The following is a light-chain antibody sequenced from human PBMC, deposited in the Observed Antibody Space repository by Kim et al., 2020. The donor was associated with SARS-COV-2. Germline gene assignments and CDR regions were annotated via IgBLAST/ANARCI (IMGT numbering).Light chain of an antibody. CDR3: QQYGSSWT. J-gene: IGKJ1*01. V-gene: IGKV3-20*01. CDR1: QRINNDY. Sequence: LHQGEEVTLSCRASQRINNDYVAWYQQRPGQSPKLLVYGASTRASGVSDRFSGSGSGTDFTLTISRLEPEDSAVYHCQQYGSSWTFGQGTKVDIK. CDR2: GAS.